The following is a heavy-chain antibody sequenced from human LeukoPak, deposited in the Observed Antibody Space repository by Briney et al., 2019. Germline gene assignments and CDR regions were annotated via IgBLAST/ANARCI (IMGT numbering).Heavy chain of an antibody. CDR1: GFTFSSYA. Sequence: PGRSLRLSCAASGFTFSSYAMSWVRQAPGKGLEWASGISGGGSTINYADSVKGRFTISRDNSKNTLYLQMNSLRAEDTAIYYCARSGGADFDICGQGTMVTVSS. CDR2: ISGGGSTI. V-gene: IGHV3-23*01. D-gene: IGHD3-16*01. J-gene: IGHJ3*02. CDR3: ARSGGADFDI.